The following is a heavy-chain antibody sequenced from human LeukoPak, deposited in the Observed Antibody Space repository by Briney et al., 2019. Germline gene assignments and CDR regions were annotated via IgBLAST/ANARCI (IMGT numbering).Heavy chain of an antibody. CDR2: INWNGGST. Sequence: GGSLRLSCAASGFTFDDYGMSWARQAPGKGLEWVSGINWNGGSTGYADSVKGRFTISRDNAKNSLYLQMDSLRAEDTALFYCARATDGSGSPLGYWGQGTLVTVSS. J-gene: IGHJ4*02. D-gene: IGHD3-10*01. CDR1: GFTFDDYG. CDR3: ARATDGSGSPLGY. V-gene: IGHV3-20*04.